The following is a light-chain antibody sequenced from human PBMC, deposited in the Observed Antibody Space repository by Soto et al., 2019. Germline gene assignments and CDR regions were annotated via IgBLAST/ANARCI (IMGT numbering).Light chain of an antibody. CDR3: KQYNNWPRT. CDR1: QTVSSN. J-gene: IGKJ1*01. Sequence: EIILTQSPDTLSLSPGERATLSCRASQTVSSNLAWYQQKPGQAPRLLIYGASTRATGIQARFSGSGSGTEFTLTIRSLQSEDFAVYYCKQYNNWPRTFGQGTKVDI. CDR2: GAS. V-gene: IGKV3-15*01.